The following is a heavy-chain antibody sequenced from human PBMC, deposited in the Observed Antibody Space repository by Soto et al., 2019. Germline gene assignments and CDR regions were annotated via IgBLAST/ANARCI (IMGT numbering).Heavy chain of an antibody. CDR2: IYPGDSDT. Sequence: GESLKISCKGSGYSFTSYWIGWVRQMPGKGLEWMGIIYPGDSDTRYSPSFQGQVTISADKSISTAYLQWSSLKASDTAMYYCARLRGKKYYYDSSGYSERPLDYWGQGTLVTVSS. CDR1: GYSFTSYW. J-gene: IGHJ4*02. D-gene: IGHD3-22*01. CDR3: ARLRGKKYYYDSSGYSERPLDY. V-gene: IGHV5-51*01.